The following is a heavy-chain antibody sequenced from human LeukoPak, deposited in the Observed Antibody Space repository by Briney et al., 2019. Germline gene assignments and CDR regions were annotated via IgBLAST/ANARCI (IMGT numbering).Heavy chain of an antibody. CDR3: ARPVGMLYTSSSLYYFDY. CDR1: GYTFPSYA. V-gene: IGHV7-4-1*02. Sequence: ASVKVSCKASGYTFPSYAMNWVRQAPGQGLEWMGWINTNTGNPTYAQGFTGRFVFSLDTSVSTAYLQISSLKAEDTAVYYCARPVGMLYTSSSLYYFDYWAREPWSPSPQ. CDR2: INTNTGNP. J-gene: IGHJ4*02. D-gene: IGHD6-6*01.